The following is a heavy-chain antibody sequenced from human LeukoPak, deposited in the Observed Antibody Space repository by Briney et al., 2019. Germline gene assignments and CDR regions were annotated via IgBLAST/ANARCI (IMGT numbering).Heavy chain of an antibody. CDR3: AKDISPGYSSGWYYFDY. J-gene: IGHJ4*02. V-gene: IGHV3-9*01. CDR1: GFTFDDYA. D-gene: IGHD6-19*01. Sequence: GGSLRLSCVASGFTFDDYAMHWVRQAPGKGLEWVSGISWNSGSIGYADSVKGRFTISRDNAKNSLYLQMNSLRAEDTALYYCAKDISPGYSSGWYYFDYWGQGTLVTVSS. CDR2: ISWNSGSI.